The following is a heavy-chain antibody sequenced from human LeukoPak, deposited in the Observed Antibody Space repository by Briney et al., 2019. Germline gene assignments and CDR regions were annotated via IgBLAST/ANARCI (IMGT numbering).Heavy chain of an antibody. CDR3: ATSWGPDTSAFRWGRDGMDV. D-gene: IGHD3-16*01. V-gene: IGHV3-23*01. J-gene: IGHJ6*02. CDR2: ISKSGDHT. Sequence: GGSLRLSCAVPGLTFNNYAMSWVRQAPGKGLEWVSAISKSGDHTYYAASAKGRFTIYRDNSKNTQYLQMNSLRAEDTAVYYCATSWGPDTSAFRWGRDGMDVWGQGTTVIVS. CDR1: GLTFNNYA.